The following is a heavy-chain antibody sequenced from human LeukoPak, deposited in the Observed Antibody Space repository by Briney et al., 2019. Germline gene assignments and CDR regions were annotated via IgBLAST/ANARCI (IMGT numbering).Heavy chain of an antibody. Sequence: QPGGSLRLPCAASGFTFSSYAMSWVRQAPGKGLEWVSAISGSGGSTYYADSVKGRFTISRDNSKNTLYLQMNSLRAEDTAVYYCAKGYLSSSWYGNWFDPWGQGTLVTVSS. CDR1: GFTFSSYA. D-gene: IGHD6-13*01. J-gene: IGHJ5*02. CDR2: ISGSGGST. CDR3: AKGYLSSSWYGNWFDP. V-gene: IGHV3-23*01.